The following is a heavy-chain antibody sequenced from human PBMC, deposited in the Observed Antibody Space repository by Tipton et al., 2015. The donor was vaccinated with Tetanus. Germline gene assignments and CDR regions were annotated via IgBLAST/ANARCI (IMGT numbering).Heavy chain of an antibody. Sequence: SLRLSCAAAGFRFGGFTMTWVRQAPGKGLEWVSSISSDGNYIYYADSVKGRFTISRDKSKNSLYLQMNSLRAEDTAVYYCAGDPVVVTAIPYSFASWGQGTVVSVSS. CDR2: ISSDGNYI. D-gene: IGHD2-21*02. CDR1: GFRFGGFT. CDR3: AGDPVVVTAIPYSFAS. J-gene: IGHJ4*02. V-gene: IGHV3-21*06.